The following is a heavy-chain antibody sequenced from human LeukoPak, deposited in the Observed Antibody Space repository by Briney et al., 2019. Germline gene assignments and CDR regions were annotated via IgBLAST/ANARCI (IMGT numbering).Heavy chain of an antibody. CDR1: GFTFDDYT. D-gene: IGHD5-24*01. CDR3: AKDTRDGYTGGYFDY. Sequence: PGGSLRLSCAASGFTFDDYTMHWVRQAPGKGLEWVSLISWDGGSTYYADSVKGRFTISRDNSKNSLYLQMNSLRTEDTALYYCAKDTRDGYTGGYFDYWGQGTLVTVSS. J-gene: IGHJ4*02. V-gene: IGHV3-43*01. CDR2: ISWDGGST.